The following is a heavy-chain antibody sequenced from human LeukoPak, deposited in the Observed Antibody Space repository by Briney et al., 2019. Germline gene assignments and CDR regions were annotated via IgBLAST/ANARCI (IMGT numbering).Heavy chain of an antibody. CDR3: ARAQDIVVVPAAIAYYYYGMDV. CDR2: IYSGGST. J-gene: IGHJ6*02. V-gene: IGHV3-53*01. D-gene: IGHD2-2*01. CDR1: GFTVSSNY. Sequence: GGSLRLSCAASGFTVSSNYMSWVRQAPGKGLEGGSVIYSGGSTYYADSVKGRFTISRDNSKNTLYLQLNSLTAEDTAVYYCARAQDIVVVPAAIAYYYYGMDVGGQGTTVTFS.